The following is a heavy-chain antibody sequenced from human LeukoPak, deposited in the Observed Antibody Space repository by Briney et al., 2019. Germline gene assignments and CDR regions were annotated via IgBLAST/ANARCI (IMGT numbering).Heavy chain of an antibody. Sequence: GGSLRLSCAASGFTFSSYAMSWVRQAPGKGLGWVSGISGSGGSTYYADFVKGRFTISRDNSKNTLYLQMNSLRAEDTAVYYCARALWFGEFLFDYWGQGTLVTVSS. D-gene: IGHD3-10*01. CDR1: GFTFSSYA. CDR2: ISGSGGST. V-gene: IGHV3-23*01. CDR3: ARALWFGEFLFDY. J-gene: IGHJ4*02.